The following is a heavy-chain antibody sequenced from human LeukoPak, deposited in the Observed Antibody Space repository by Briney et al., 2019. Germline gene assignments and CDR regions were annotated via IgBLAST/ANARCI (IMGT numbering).Heavy chain of an antibody. CDR3: ASGGYYDTSGYRPLDY. V-gene: IGHV3-7*01. CDR1: GFTFSSYW. CDR2: IKQDGSEK. D-gene: IGHD3-22*01. J-gene: IGHJ4*02. Sequence: GGSLRLSCAASGFTFSSYWVSWVRQAPGKGLEWVANIKQDGSEKYYVDSVKGRFTISRDNDKNSLYLQVNSLRAEDTAVYYCASGGYYDTSGYRPLDYWGQGTLVTISS.